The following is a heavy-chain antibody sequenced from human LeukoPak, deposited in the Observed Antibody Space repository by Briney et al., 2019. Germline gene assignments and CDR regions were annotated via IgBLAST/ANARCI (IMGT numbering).Heavy chain of an antibody. Sequence: GGSLRLSCAASGFTFSSYWMSWVRQAPGKGLEWVANIKQDGSEKYYVDSVKGRFTISRDNAKNSLYLQMNSLRAEDTAVYYCTTVRFLEWPPRGFDPWGQGTLATVSS. D-gene: IGHD3-3*01. CDR2: IKQDGSEK. J-gene: IGHJ5*02. CDR3: TTVRFLEWPPRGFDP. CDR1: GFTFSSYW. V-gene: IGHV3-7*01.